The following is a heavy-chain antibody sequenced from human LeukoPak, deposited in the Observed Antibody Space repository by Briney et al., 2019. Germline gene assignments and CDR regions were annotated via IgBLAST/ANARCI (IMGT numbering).Heavy chain of an antibody. V-gene: IGHV3-21*01. Sequence: GGSLRLSCAASGFTFSSYSMNWVRQAPGKGLEWVSSISSSSSYIYYADSVKGRFTISGDNAKNSLYLQMNSLRAEDTAVYYCARDSSGGWRWGAFDIWGQGTMVTVSS. J-gene: IGHJ3*02. CDR2: ISSSSSYI. CDR3: ARDSSGGWRWGAFDI. CDR1: GFTFSSYS. D-gene: IGHD2-15*01.